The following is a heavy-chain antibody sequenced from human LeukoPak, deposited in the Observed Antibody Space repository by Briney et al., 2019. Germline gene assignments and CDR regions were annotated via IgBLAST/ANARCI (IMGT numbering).Heavy chain of an antibody. D-gene: IGHD3-3*01. CDR3: ARGRNYDFWSGYYEGLDY. CDR2: IWYDGSNK. Sequence: ARSLRLSCAASGFTFSSYGMHWVRQAPGKGLEWVAVIWYDGSNKYYADSVKGRFTISRDNSKNTLYLQMNSLRAEDTAVYYCARGRNYDFWSGYYEGLDYWGQGTLVTVSS. J-gene: IGHJ4*02. V-gene: IGHV3-33*01. CDR1: GFTFSSYG.